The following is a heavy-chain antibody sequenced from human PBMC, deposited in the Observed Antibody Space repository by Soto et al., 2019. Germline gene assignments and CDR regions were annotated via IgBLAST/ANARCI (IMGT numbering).Heavy chain of an antibody. CDR3: AKDLQWLVQGPYY. Sequence: GSLRLSCAASGFTLSSYAMSWVRQTPGKGLEWVSSITGNGGTAYYVDSVKGRFTISRDRSKNTLYLQMNSLRAEDTAVYYCAKDLQWLVQGPYYWGQGALVTVSS. D-gene: IGHD6-19*01. CDR1: GFTLSSYA. V-gene: IGHV3-23*01. J-gene: IGHJ4*02. CDR2: ITGNGGTA.